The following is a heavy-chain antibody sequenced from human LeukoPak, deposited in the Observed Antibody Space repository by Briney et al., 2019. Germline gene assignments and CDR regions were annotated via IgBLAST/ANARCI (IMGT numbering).Heavy chain of an antibody. D-gene: IGHD1-26*01. V-gene: IGHV3-72*01. CDR1: GFTFSDHY. J-gene: IGHJ4*02. Sequence: GGSLRLSCAASGFTFSDHYMDWVRQAPGKGLEWVGRTRNKANSYTTEYAASVKGRFTISRDDSKNSLYLQMNSLKTEDTAVYYCARVGIVGATRYYFDYWGQGTLVTVSS. CDR3: ARVGIVGATRYYFDY. CDR2: TRNKANSYTT.